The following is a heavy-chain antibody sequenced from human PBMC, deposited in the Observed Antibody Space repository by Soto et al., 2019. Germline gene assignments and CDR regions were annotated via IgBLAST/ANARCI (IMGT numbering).Heavy chain of an antibody. V-gene: IGHV4-39*02. CDR3: ARGPHYSNLDY. D-gene: IGHD4-4*01. Sequence: PSETLSLTCTVSGGSISSSSYYWGWIRQPPGKGLEWIGSIYYSGGTTYYADSVKGRFTISRDNSKNTLYLQMNSLRAEDTAVYYCARGPHYSNLDYWGQGTLVTVSS. CDR1: GGSISSSSYY. J-gene: IGHJ4*02. CDR2: IYYSGGTT.